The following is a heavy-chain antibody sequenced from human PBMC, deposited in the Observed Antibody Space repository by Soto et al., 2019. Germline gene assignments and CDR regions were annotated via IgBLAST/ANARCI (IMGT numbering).Heavy chain of an antibody. V-gene: IGHV3-48*02. CDR1: GFTFSSYS. J-gene: IGHJ4*02. CDR2: ISSSSSTI. CDR3: ARDPGWFGERHSYYFDY. D-gene: IGHD3-10*01. Sequence: PGGSLRLSCAASGFTFSSYSIHWVRQAPGKGLEWVSYISSSSSTIYYADSVKGRFTISRDNAKNSLYLQMNSLRDEDTAVYYCARDPGWFGERHSYYFDYWGQGTLVTVSS.